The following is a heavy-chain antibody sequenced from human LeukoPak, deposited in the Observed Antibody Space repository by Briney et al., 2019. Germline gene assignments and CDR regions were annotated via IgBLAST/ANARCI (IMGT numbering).Heavy chain of an antibody. Sequence: PGGSLRLSCAASGFTFSSYAMHWVRQAPGKGLEWVAVLSYDGSIKYYADSVKGRFTISRDNSKNTLYLQMNSLRAEDTAMYYCAGDRYSSGPYYFDYWGQGTLVTVSS. CDR2: LSYDGSIK. V-gene: IGHV3-30-3*01. J-gene: IGHJ4*02. CDR1: GFTFSSYA. D-gene: IGHD6-19*01. CDR3: AGDRYSSGPYYFDY.